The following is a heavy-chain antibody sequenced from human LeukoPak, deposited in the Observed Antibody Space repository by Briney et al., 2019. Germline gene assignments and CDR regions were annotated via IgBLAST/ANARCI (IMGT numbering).Heavy chain of an antibody. Sequence: GGSLRLSCAASGFTFSSYAMSWVRQAPGKGLEWVSAISGSGGSTYYADSVKGRFTISRDNSKNTLYLQMNSLRAEDTAVYYCARVRTAGSGWTQKDFDYWGQGSLVTVSS. CDR1: GFTFSSYA. CDR2: ISGSGGST. CDR3: ARVRTAGSGWTQKDFDY. V-gene: IGHV3-23*01. J-gene: IGHJ4*02. D-gene: IGHD6-19*01.